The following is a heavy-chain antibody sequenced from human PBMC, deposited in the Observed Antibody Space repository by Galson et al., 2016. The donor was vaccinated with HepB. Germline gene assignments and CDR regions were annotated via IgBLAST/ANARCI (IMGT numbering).Heavy chain of an antibody. Sequence: SLRLSCAASGFTVGNNYMSWVRQAPGKGLEWVSLIYSGGNTLYADSVKGRSSISRDNSKNTLYLQMNSLSAEDTAVYYCARNPGASTWGWGQGTLVTVAS. CDR3: ARNPGASTWG. CDR2: IYSGGNT. D-gene: IGHD6-13*01. CDR1: GFTVGNNY. V-gene: IGHV3-66*01. J-gene: IGHJ4*02.